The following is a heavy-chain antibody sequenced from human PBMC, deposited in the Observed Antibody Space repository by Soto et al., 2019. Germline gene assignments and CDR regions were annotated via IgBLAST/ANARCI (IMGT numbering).Heavy chain of an antibody. J-gene: IGHJ5*02. D-gene: IGHD5-12*01. V-gene: IGHV5-51*01. CDR2: IYPGDSDT. Sequence: GDLLTISSKGSGYRCTSYWIVLVRPLPGKGLEWMGIIYPGDSDTRYSPSFQGQVTISADKSISTAYLQWSSLKASDTAMYYCARRGKRDGYNYVYWFDPWGQGTRVNVSA. CDR3: ARRGKRDGYNYVYWFDP. CDR1: GYRCTSYW.